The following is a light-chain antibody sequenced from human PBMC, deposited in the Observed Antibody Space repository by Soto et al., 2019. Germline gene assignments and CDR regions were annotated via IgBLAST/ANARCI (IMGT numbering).Light chain of an antibody. J-gene: IGKJ4*01. V-gene: IGKV1-5*03. CDR3: QQYNGYPLT. CDR1: QSVNSW. Sequence: DIQMTQSPSTLSASVGDRVTITCPASQSVNSWLAWYQQKPGKAPNLLIYNASSLESVVPSRFSGSESGAEFNITISSLQPDDFATYYCQQYNGYPLTFGGGTTVESK. CDR2: NAS.